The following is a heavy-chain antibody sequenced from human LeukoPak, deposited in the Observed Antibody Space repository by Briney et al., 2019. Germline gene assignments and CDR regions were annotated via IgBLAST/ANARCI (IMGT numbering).Heavy chain of an antibody. D-gene: IGHD3-22*01. CDR3: ARDYHYYDSSGFVNWFDP. Sequence: SETLSLTCTVSGGSISSYYWSWIRQPPGKGLEWIGYIYYSGSTNYNPSLKSRVTISVDTSKNQFSLKLSSVTAADTAVYYCARDYHYYDSSGFVNWFDPWGRGTLVTVSS. V-gene: IGHV4-59*01. CDR1: GGSISSYY. J-gene: IGHJ5*02. CDR2: IYYSGST.